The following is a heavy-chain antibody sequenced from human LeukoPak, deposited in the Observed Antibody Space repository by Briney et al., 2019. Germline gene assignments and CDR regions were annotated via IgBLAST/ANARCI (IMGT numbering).Heavy chain of an antibody. J-gene: IGHJ4*02. CDR1: GFMFSIHG. Sequence: PGGSLRLSCEASGFMFSIHGMHWVRQAPGKGLEGVAFIRYDGSNKYYADSVKGRLTISRDNSKNTVYLQMNSLRAEDTAVYYCARQNMAAAVTWDYWGQGTLVTVSS. CDR2: IRYDGSNK. CDR3: ARQNMAAAVTWDY. D-gene: IGHD6-13*01. V-gene: IGHV3-30*02.